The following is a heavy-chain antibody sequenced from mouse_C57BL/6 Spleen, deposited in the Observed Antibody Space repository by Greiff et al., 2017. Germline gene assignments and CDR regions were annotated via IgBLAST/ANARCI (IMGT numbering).Heavy chain of an antibody. D-gene: IGHD1-1*01. J-gene: IGHJ1*03. V-gene: IGHV1-18*01. CDR3: ARLGTTVVATDWDFDV. CDR1: GYTFTDYN. Sequence: VQLQQSGPELVKPGASVKIPCKASGYTFTDYNMDWVKQSHGKSLEWIGDINPNNGGTIYNQKFKGTATLTVDKSSSTAYMELRSLTSEDTAVYYCARLGTTVVATDWDFDVWGTGTTVTVSS. CDR2: INPNNGGT.